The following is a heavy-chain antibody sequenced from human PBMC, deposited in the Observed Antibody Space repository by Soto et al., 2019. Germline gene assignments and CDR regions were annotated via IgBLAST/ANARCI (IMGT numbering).Heavy chain of an antibody. J-gene: IGHJ4*02. D-gene: IGHD3-22*01. V-gene: IGHV4-34*01. CDR2: INHSGST. Sequence: QVQLQQWGAGLLKPSETLSLTCAVYGGSFSGYYWSWIRQPPGKGLEWIGEINHSGSTNYNPSLKSRVTISVDTSKNQFSRKLSSVTAADTAVYYCARIGENYYDSSGYYRSYFDYWGQGTLVTVSS. CDR1: GGSFSGYY. CDR3: ARIGENYYDSSGYYRSYFDY.